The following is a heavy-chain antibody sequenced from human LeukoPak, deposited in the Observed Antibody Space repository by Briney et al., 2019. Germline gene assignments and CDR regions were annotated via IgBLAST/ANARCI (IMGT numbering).Heavy chain of an antibody. J-gene: IGHJ4*02. CDR3: ARGRYSSGWYDY. CDR1: GGSFSGYY. D-gene: IGHD6-19*01. CDR2: INHSGST. V-gene: IGHV4-34*01. Sequence: SETLSLTCAVYGGSFSGYYWSWIRQPPGKGLEWIGEINHSGSTNYNPSLKSRVTISVDTSKNQFSLRLSSVTAADTAVYYCARGRYSSGWYDYWGQGTLVTVSS.